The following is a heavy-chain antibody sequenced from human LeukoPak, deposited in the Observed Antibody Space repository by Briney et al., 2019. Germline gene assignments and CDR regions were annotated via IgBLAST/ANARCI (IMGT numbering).Heavy chain of an antibody. CDR2: ISYDGSNK. CDR1: GFTFSSYA. Sequence: GGFPRLSCAASGFTFSSYAMHWVRQAPGKGLEWVAVISYDGSNKYYADSVKGRFTISRDNSKNTLYLQMNSLRAEDTAVYYCAREKPEDYYDSSGYSGYFDYWGQGTLVTVSS. CDR3: AREKPEDYYDSSGYSGYFDY. J-gene: IGHJ4*02. V-gene: IGHV3-30*04. D-gene: IGHD3-22*01.